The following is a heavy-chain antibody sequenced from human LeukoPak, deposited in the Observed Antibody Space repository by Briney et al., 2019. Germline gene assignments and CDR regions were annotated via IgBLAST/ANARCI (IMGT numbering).Heavy chain of an antibody. J-gene: IGHJ4*02. V-gene: IGHV5-51*01. CDR2: IYPADSDT. D-gene: IGHD1-1*01. CDR3: AGRGTGTTLAFDY. Sequence: GESLKISCKVSGYTFTTYWIGWVRQMPGKGLEWMGIIYPADSDTRYSPSFQGQVTISVDKSISTAYLQWSSLKASDTAIYYCAGRGTGTTLAFDYWGQGTLVTVSS. CDR1: GYTFTTYW.